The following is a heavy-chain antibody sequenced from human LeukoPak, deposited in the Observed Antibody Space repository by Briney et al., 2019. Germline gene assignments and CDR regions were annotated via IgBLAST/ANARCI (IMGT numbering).Heavy chain of an antibody. Sequence: SVKVSCKASGGTFSSYAISWVRRAPGQGLEWMGGIIPIFGTANYAQKFQGRVTITADESTSTAYMELSSLRSEDTAVYYCARVGLVVPAAKPNWFDPWGQGTLVTVSS. CDR2: IIPIFGTA. CDR3: ARVGLVVPAAKPNWFDP. V-gene: IGHV1-69*01. D-gene: IGHD2-2*01. CDR1: GGTFSSYA. J-gene: IGHJ5*02.